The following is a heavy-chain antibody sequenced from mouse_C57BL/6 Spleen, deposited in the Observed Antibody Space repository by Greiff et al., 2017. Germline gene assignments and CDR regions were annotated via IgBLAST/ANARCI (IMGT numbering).Heavy chain of an antibody. CDR2: ISSGSSTI. CDR3: ARFQFAY. J-gene: IGHJ3*01. V-gene: IGHV5-17*01. CDR1: GFTFSDYG. Sequence: EVQRVQSGGGLVKPGASLKLSCAASGFTFSDYGMHWVRQAPEKGLEWVAYISSGSSTIYYADTVKGRFTISRDNAKNTLFLQMTSLRSEDTAMYYCARFQFAYWGQGTLVTVSA.